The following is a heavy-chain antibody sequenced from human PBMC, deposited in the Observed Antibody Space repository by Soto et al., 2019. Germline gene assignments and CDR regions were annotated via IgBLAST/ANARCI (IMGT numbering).Heavy chain of an antibody. J-gene: IGHJ5*02. CDR2: IIPMLGIP. D-gene: IGHD1-7*01. CDR3: ARTRTGASNLNYFGWFDP. V-gene: IGHV1-69*02. Sequence: QVHLVQSGAEVKKPGSSVKVSCKASGGTFSNYIISWVRQAPGQGLEWMGRIIPMLGIPNYAQKFQGRVTITADKSTSTAYMELSSLRSEDTAVYYCARTRTGASNLNYFGWFDPWGQGTLVTVSS. CDR1: GGTFSNYI.